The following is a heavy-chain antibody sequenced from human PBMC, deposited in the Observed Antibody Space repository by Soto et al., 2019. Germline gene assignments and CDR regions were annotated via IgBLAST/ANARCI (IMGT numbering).Heavy chain of an antibody. CDR3: ATGRGGSGSLTPRVDF. D-gene: IGHD3-10*01. V-gene: IGHV3-23*01. CDR2: ISGGGDTT. Sequence: EVQLLESGGGLVQPGGSLRLSCAASGFTFNNYAMTWVRQAPGKGLEWVSAISGGGDTTSYADSVKGRFTVSRDGSKNTLYLQRSSVRAEDTALYYCATGRGGSGSLTPRVDFWGQGTLVTVSS. CDR1: GFTFNNYA. J-gene: IGHJ4*02.